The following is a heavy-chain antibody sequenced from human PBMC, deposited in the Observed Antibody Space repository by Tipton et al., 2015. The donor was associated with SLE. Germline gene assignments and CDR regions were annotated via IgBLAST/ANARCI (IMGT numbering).Heavy chain of an antibody. V-gene: IGHV3-23*01. D-gene: IGHD3-22*01. Sequence: GSLRLSCTASGFTFGGYAMSWFRQAPGKGLEWVSAISGSGGSTYYADSVKGRFTISRDNSKNTLYLQMNSLRAEDTAVYYCASTPGYYDSSGLQHWGQGTLVTVSS. J-gene: IGHJ1*01. CDR3: ASTPGYYDSSGLQH. CDR1: GFTFGGYA. CDR2: ISGSGGST.